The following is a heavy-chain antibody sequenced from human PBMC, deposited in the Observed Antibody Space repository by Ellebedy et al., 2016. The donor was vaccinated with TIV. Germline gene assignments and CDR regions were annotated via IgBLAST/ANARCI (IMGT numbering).Heavy chain of an antibody. CDR1: GYTFTDYY. Sequence: AASVKVSCKASGYTFTDYYIHWVRQAPGQGLEWMGWINTNSGGTNYAQKFQGRVTMTRDTSSTTAYMELSRLRSDDTAVYYCARNSRKEYYYGLDVWGQGTTVTVSS. CDR3: ARNSRKEYYYGLDV. D-gene: IGHD1/OR15-1a*01. V-gene: IGHV1-2*02. J-gene: IGHJ6*02. CDR2: INTNSGGT.